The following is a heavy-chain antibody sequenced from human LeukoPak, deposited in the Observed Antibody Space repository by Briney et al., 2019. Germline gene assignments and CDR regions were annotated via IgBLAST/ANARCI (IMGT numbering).Heavy chain of an antibody. J-gene: IGHJ4*02. V-gene: IGHV4-39*07. Sequence: SETLSLTCTVSGGSISSSSYYWGWIRQPPGKGLEWIGSIYYSGSTYYNPSLKSRVTISVDTSSNQFFLNLRSVTAADTAVYYCARGTAPDTHWGQGALVTVSS. D-gene: IGHD6-13*01. CDR3: ARGTAPDTH. CDR1: GGSISSSSYY. CDR2: IYYSGST.